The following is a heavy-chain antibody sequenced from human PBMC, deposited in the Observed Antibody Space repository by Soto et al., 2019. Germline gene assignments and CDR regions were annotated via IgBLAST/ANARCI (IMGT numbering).Heavy chain of an antibody. CDR2: IWYSGSNK. J-gene: IGHJ6*02. V-gene: IGHV3-23*01. CDR1: GFTFSSYA. D-gene: IGHD3-3*01. CDR3: AATIFGVAPTYYGMDV. Sequence: GGSLRLSCAASGFTFSSYAMSWVRQAPGKGLEWVAAIWYSGSNKYYADSVKGRFTISRDNSKNTLYLQMNSLRAEDTAVYYCAATIFGVAPTYYGMDVWGQGTTVTVSS.